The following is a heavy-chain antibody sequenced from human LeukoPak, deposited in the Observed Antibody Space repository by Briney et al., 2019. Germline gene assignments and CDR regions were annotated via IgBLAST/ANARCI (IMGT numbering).Heavy chain of an antibody. CDR3: ARLVGAATDPFDY. V-gene: IGHV4-39*01. CDR2: TYYSGST. D-gene: IGHD1-26*01. CDR1: GGSISSSINY. Sequence: SETLSLTCTVSGGSISSSINYWGWLRQPPGKGLEWIGSTYYSGSTCYNPSLKSGVTISIHTSKNQFSLKLSSVTAADTAVYYCARLVGAATDPFDYWGQGTLVTVSS. J-gene: IGHJ4*02.